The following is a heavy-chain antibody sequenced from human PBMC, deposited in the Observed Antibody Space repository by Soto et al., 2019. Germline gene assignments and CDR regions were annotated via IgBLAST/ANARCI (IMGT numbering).Heavy chain of an antibody. CDR1: GFIFSDHY. J-gene: IGHJ6*02. CDR3: TSAVAATRASGLDV. Sequence: EVQLVASGGGLVQPGGSLRLSCAASGFIFSDHYMDWVRQAPGKGLEWLGRSRNKANSYTTDYAASVKGRFTVSRDDSKNSMYLQMNRLNTEDTAVYYCTSAVAATRASGLDVWGQGTTVTVSS. D-gene: IGHD2-15*01. CDR2: SRNKANSYTT. V-gene: IGHV3-72*01.